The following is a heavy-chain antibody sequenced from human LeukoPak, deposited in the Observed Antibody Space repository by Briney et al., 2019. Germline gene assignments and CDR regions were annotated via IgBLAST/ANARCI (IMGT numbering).Heavy chain of an antibody. J-gene: IGHJ4*02. Sequence: GASVKVSCKASGSTFTSYDINWVRQATGQGLEWMGWMNPNSGNTGYAQKFQGRVTMTRNTSISTAYMELSSLRSEDTAVYYCAREQGSPSGDDYWGQGTLVTVSS. CDR1: GSTFTSYD. V-gene: IGHV1-8*01. D-gene: IGHD6-25*01. CDR3: AREQGSPSGDDY. CDR2: MNPNSGNT.